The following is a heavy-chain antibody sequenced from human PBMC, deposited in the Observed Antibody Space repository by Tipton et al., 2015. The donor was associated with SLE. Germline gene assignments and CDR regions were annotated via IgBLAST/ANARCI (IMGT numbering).Heavy chain of an antibody. CDR3: ARDEDIVVGSLDI. Sequence: TLSLTCSVSGGSINRSTFFWGWIRQSPGKGLEWIASIYDSGSNYNPSLKNRVTISLDTSKNQFSLKLISVTAADTAVYYCARDEDIVVGSLDIWGQGTMVSVSS. CDR1: GGSINRSTFF. V-gene: IGHV4-61*05. D-gene: IGHD2-15*01. J-gene: IGHJ3*02. CDR2: IYDSGS.